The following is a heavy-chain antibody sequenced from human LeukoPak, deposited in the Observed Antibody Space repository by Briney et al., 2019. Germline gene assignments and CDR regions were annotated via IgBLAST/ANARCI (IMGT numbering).Heavy chain of an antibody. D-gene: IGHD6-13*01. V-gene: IGHV1-8*01. J-gene: IGHJ4*02. Sequence: ASVKVSCKASGYTFTRYDINWVRQATGQGLEWMGWMNPKSGNTGHVQKFQGRVTMTTDTSTSTAYMELRSLRSDDTAVYYCARDAAGPFDYWGQGTLVTVSS. CDR2: MNPKSGNT. CDR1: GYTFTRYD. CDR3: ARDAAGPFDY.